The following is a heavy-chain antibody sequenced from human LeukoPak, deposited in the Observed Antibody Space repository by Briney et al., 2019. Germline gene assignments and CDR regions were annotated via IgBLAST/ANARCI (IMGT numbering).Heavy chain of an antibody. CDR3: ARDRALAVAGYYFDY. Sequence: PGRSLRLSCAASGFTFSSYGMHWVRQAPGKGLEWVAVIWYDGSNKYYADSVKGRFTISRDNSKNTLYLQMNSLRAEDTAVYYCARDRALAVAGYYFDYWGQGTLVTVSS. J-gene: IGHJ4*02. CDR2: IWYDGSNK. CDR1: GFTFSSYG. V-gene: IGHV3-33*01. D-gene: IGHD6-19*01.